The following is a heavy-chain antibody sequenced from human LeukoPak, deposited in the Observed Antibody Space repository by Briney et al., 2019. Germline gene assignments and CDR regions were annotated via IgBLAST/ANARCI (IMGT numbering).Heavy chain of an antibody. V-gene: IGHV1-2*02. D-gene: IGHD2-2*01. CDR1: GYTFTGYY. CDR3: ARGDIVVVPADPRDDY. CDR2: INPNSGGT. J-gene: IGHJ4*02. Sequence: ASVTLSFKASGYTFTGYYMHWVRQAPGQGLEWMGWINPNSGGTNYAQKFQGRVTMTRDTSISTAYMELSRLRSDDTAVYYCARGDIVVVPADPRDDYWGQGTLVTVSS.